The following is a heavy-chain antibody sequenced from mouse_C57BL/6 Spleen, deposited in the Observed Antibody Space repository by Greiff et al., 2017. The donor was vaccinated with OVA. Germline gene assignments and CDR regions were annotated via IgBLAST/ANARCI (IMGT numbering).Heavy chain of an antibody. CDR3: ARSGRLLRAMDY. CDR2: IYPGDGDT. J-gene: IGHJ4*01. V-gene: IGHV1-82*01. D-gene: IGHD2-3*01. Sequence: VQLQQSGPELVKPGASVKISCKASGYAFSSSWMNWVKQRPGKGLEWIGRIYPGDGDTNYNGKFKGKATLTADKSSSTAYMQLSSLTSEDSAVYFCARSGRLLRAMDYWGQGTSVTVSS. CDR1: GYAFSSSW.